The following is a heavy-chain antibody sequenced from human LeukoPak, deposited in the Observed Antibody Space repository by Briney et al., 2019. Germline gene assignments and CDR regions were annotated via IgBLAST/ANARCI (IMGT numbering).Heavy chain of an antibody. J-gene: IGHJ4*02. D-gene: IGHD3-10*01. CDR1: GFTFSSYA. CDR3: RHEHYGSGIDYYFDY. CDR2: INSDGSST. V-gene: IGHV3-74*01. Sequence: PGRSLRLSCAASGFTFSSYAMHWVRQAPGKGLVWVSRINSDGSSTSYADSVKGRFTISRDNAKNTLYLQMNSLRAEDTAVYYCRHEHYGSGIDYYFDYWGQGTLVTVSS.